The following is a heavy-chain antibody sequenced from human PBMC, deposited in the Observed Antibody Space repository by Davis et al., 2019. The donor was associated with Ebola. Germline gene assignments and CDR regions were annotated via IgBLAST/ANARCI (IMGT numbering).Heavy chain of an antibody. CDR3: ARVSEHGMDV. Sequence: GESLKISCAASGFTFSTYSMSWVRQAPGKGLEWVANIKQDGSEKYYVDSVKGRFTISRDNAKNSLYLQMNSLRAEDTAVYYCARVSEHGMDVWGKGTTVTVSS. V-gene: IGHV3-7*01. J-gene: IGHJ6*04. CDR1: GFTFSTYS. CDR2: IKQDGSEK.